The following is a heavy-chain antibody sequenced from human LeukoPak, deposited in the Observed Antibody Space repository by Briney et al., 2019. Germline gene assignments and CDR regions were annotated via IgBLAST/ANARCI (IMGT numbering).Heavy chain of an antibody. CDR1: GFTFSTFA. CDR3: AKDGFYGGKSYWYFDL. Sequence: PGGSLRLSCAASGFTFSTFAMHGVRQAPGKGLEWVSVISYDGSNKYYTDSVKGRFTISRDNSENTLYLQMNSLRAEDTAVYYCAKDGFYGGKSYWYFDLWGRGTLVTVSS. D-gene: IGHD4-23*01. CDR2: ISYDGSNK. V-gene: IGHV3-30-3*01. J-gene: IGHJ2*01.